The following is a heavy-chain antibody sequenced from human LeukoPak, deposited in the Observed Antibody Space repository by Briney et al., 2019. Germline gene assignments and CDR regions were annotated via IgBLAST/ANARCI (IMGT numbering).Heavy chain of an antibody. Sequence: ASVKVSCKASGYTFTSYDINWVRQATGQGLEWMGWMNPNSGNTGYAQKFQGRVTITEDTSTDTAYMELSSLRSEDTAVYYCATDLYNPLRPGISGYWGQGTLVTVSS. D-gene: IGHD1-1*01. CDR2: MNPNSGNT. J-gene: IGHJ4*02. CDR3: ATDLYNPLRPGISGY. V-gene: IGHV1-8*01. CDR1: GYTFTSYD.